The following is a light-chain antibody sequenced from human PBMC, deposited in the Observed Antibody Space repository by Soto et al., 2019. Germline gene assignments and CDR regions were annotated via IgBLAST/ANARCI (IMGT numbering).Light chain of an antibody. CDR3: QQRSNWPIT. J-gene: IGKJ5*01. CDR1: QSVSSY. CDR2: DAS. Sequence: EIVLTQSPATLSLSPGEIATLSFSASQSVSSYLASYQQKPGQAPRLLIYDASNRDTGIPARFSGSGSGTDFTLTISSLEPEDFAVYYCQQRSNWPITFGQGTRLEIK. V-gene: IGKV3-11*01.